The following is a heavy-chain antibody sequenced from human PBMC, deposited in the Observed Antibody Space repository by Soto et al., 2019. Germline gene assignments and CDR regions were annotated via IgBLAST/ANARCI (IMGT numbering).Heavy chain of an antibody. CDR1: GGSISSGGYS. Sequence: SETLSLTCSVSGGSISSGGYSWSWIRQPPGKGLEWIGYIYHSGSTYYNPSLKSRVTISVDRSKDQFSLKLSSVTAADTAVYYCAAGGGLPRYYWGQGTLVTVSS. V-gene: IGHV4-30-2*01. CDR2: IYHSGST. J-gene: IGHJ4*02. D-gene: IGHD5-12*01. CDR3: AAGGGLPRYY.